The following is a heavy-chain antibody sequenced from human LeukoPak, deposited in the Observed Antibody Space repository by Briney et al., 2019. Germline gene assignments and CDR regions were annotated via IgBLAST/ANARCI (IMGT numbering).Heavy chain of an antibody. D-gene: IGHD6-6*01. J-gene: IGHJ4*02. CDR1: GGSFSGYY. V-gene: IGHV4-34*01. CDR3: ARGSGSSGFNY. CDR2: INHSGST. Sequence: SETRSLTCAVYGGSFSGYYWSWIRQPPGKGLEWIGEINHSGSTNYNPSLKSRVTISVDTSKNQFSLKLSSVTAADTAVYYCARGSGSSGFNYWGQGTLVTVSS.